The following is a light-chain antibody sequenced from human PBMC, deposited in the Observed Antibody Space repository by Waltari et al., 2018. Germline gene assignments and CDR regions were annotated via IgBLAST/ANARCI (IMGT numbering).Light chain of an antibody. V-gene: IGLV2-14*03. CDR1: SSDVGGHNH. J-gene: IGLJ3*02. CDR3: NSFTSTTTWV. CDR2: DVD. Sequence: QSALTQPASVSGSPGQSITISCTGTSSDVGGHNHVSWYQQHPGQVPKLLIYDVDKWPSVVSHRFSSSKSGNTASLTISGLQAEDEADYYCNSFTSTTTWVFGGGTRVTVL.